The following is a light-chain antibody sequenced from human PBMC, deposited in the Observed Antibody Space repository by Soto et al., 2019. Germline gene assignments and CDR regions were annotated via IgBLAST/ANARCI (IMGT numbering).Light chain of an antibody. J-gene: IGKJ4*01. V-gene: IGKV3-20*01. CDR2: GAS. CDR1: QSVSSNY. Sequence: EIAFAQVSGPLFFSPGERATLSFRASQSVSSNYLAWYQQKPGQAPRLLIYGASRRATGIPDRFSGSGSGTEFSLTISRLEPEDFAVYYCHQYGISPFGGGTKVDIK. CDR3: HQYGISP.